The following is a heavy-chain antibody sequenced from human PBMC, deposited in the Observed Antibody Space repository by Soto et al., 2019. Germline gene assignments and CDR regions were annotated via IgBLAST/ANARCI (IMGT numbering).Heavy chain of an antibody. CDR3: ARSSGVPTPDFDY. D-gene: IGHD3-3*01. CDR2: ISHDGTNR. J-gene: IGHJ4*02. CDR1: GFAFNIYA. Sequence: PWGALRLSCAASGFAFNIYAIHWVRQAPGKGLEWVAVISHDGTNRYYTDSVRGRFTISRDNSKNTVYLEMDSLRADDTAVYYCARSSGVPTPDFDYWGQGTLVTVSS. V-gene: IGHV3-30-3*01.